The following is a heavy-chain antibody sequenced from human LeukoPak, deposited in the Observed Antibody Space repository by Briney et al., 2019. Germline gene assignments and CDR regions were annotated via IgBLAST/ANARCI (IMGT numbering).Heavy chain of an antibody. J-gene: IGHJ4*02. D-gene: IGHD6-19*01. Sequence: PGRSLRLSCAASGFTFSSYGMHWVRQAPGKGLEWVAVISYDGSNKYYADSVKGRFTISRDNSKNTLYLQMNSLRAEDTAVYYCARDQNQQWLTIYYFDYWGQGTLVTVSS. CDR3: ARDQNQQWLTIYYFDY. CDR1: GFTFSSYG. V-gene: IGHV3-30*19. CDR2: ISYDGSNK.